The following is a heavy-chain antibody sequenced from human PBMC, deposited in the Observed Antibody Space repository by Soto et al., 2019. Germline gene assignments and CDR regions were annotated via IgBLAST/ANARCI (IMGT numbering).Heavy chain of an antibody. D-gene: IGHD3-10*01. CDR1: GGSIGSYY. Sequence: PSETLSLTCTVSGGSIGSYYWSWIRQPPGKGLEWIGYIYYSGSTNYNPSLKSRVTISVGTSKNQFSLKLSSVTAADTAVYYCARHYGSFDPWGQGTLVTVSS. CDR2: IYYSGST. V-gene: IGHV4-59*08. CDR3: ARHYGSFDP. J-gene: IGHJ5*02.